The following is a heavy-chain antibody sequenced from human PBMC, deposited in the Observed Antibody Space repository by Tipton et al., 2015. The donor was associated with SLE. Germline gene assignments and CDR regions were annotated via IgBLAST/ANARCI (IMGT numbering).Heavy chain of an antibody. J-gene: IGHJ6*02. Sequence: SLRLSCAASGFTFSSYGMHWVRQAPGKGLEWVAVIWYDGSNKYYADSVKGRFTIARDNSKNTLYLQMNSLRAEDTAVYYCAKDIVATTPIYGMDVWGQGTTVPVSS. CDR2: IWYDGSNK. CDR1: GFTFSSYG. CDR3: AKDIVATTPIYGMDV. D-gene: IGHD5-12*01. V-gene: IGHV3-30*18.